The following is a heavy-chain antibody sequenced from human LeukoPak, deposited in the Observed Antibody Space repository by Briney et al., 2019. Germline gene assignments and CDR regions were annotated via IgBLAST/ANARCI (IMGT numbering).Heavy chain of an antibody. Sequence: SVKVSCKASGGTFSSYAISWVRQAPGQGLEWMGGIIPIFGTANYAQKFQGRVTITADESTSTAYMELSSLRSEDTAVYYCAREVRELGPRIGVLYYYYGMDVWGQGTTVTVSS. D-gene: IGHD3-10*01. CDR3: AREVRELGPRIGVLYYYYGMDV. V-gene: IGHV1-69*13. CDR1: GGTFSSYA. CDR2: IIPIFGTA. J-gene: IGHJ6*02.